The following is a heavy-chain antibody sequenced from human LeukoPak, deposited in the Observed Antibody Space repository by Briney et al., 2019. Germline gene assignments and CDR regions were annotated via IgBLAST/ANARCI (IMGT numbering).Heavy chain of an antibody. Sequence: GASVKVSCKASGGTFSSYAISWVRQAPGQGLEWMGGIIPIFGTANYAQKFQGRVTITADESTSTAYMELSSLRPEDTAVYYCARDTGSSGRFDYWGQGTLVTVSS. V-gene: IGHV1-69*13. CDR2: IIPIFGTA. D-gene: IGHD6-19*01. J-gene: IGHJ4*02. CDR1: GGTFSSYA. CDR3: ARDTGSSGRFDY.